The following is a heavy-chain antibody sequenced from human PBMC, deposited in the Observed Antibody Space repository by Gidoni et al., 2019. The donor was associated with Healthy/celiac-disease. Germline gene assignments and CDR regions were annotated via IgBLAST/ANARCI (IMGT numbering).Heavy chain of an antibody. CDR3: AVLWFGELSQPDAFDI. J-gene: IGHJ3*02. CDR1: GFTFSSYG. V-gene: IGHV3-33*01. D-gene: IGHD3-10*01. CDR2: RWYDGSNK. Sequence: QVQLVESGGGVFQPGSSLRLSFAASGFTFSSYGMPWVRQAPGKGLEWVAVRWYDGSNKYYADSVKGRFTISRDNYKNTLYLQMNSLRAEDTAVYYCAVLWFGELSQPDAFDIWGQGTMVTVSS.